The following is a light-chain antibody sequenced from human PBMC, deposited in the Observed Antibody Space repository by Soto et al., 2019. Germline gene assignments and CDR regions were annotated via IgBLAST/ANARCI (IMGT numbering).Light chain of an antibody. CDR2: GAS. CDR1: QSVSNNY. J-gene: IGKJ1*01. Sequence: EILLTQSPGTLSLSPGAKATLSCRDSQSVSNNYLAWYQQKPGQAPRLLIYGASNRATGIPDRFSGSGSGTDFTLTISRLEPEDFAVYYCQQYGSSGTFGQGTKVDIK. CDR3: QQYGSSGT. V-gene: IGKV3-20*01.